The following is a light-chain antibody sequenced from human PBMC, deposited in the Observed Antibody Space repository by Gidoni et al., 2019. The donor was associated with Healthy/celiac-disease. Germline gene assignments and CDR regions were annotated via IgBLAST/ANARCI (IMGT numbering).Light chain of an antibody. CDR2: WAS. J-gene: IGKJ1*01. CDR1: QRVLYSSNNKNY. Sequence: DIVMTQSPDSLAVSLGERATINCKSSQRVLYSSNNKNYLAWYQQNPGQPPKLLIYWASTREFGVPDRFSGSGSGTDFTLTISSLQAEDVAVYYCQQYYTTPWTFGQGTKVEIK. V-gene: IGKV4-1*01. CDR3: QQYYTTPWT.